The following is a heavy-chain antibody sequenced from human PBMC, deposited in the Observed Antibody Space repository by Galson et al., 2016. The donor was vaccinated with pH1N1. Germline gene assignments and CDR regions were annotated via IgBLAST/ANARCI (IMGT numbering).Heavy chain of an antibody. Sequence: TLSLTCRVSGGSIRNIYSYWSWIRQTPGKDLEWIASIYDSVTTYYNPSLASRVSISVDTSKSHFSLKLTSVTAADAAVYYCARGIRGSYPDRTYYFDSWGQGTLVTVSS. CDR1: GGSIRNIYSY. CDR2: IYDSVTT. J-gene: IGHJ4*02. CDR3: ARGIRGSYPDRTYYFDS. D-gene: IGHD1-26*01. V-gene: IGHV4-30-4*01.